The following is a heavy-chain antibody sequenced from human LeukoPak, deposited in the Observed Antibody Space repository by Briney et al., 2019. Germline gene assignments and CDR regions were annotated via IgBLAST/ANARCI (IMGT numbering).Heavy chain of an antibody. CDR1: GGSISSGDYY. CDR3: ARPVVPAAPDAFDI. Sequence: SQTLSLTCTVSGGSISSGDYYWSWVRQPPGKGLEWIGYIYYSGSTYYNPSLKSRVTISVDTSKNQFSLKLSSVTAADTAVYYCARPVVPAAPDAFDIWGQGTMVTVSS. J-gene: IGHJ3*02. D-gene: IGHD2-2*01. CDR2: IYYSGST. V-gene: IGHV4-30-4*08.